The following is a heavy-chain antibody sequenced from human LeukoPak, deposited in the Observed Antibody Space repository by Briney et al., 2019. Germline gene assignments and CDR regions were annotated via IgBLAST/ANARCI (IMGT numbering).Heavy chain of an antibody. CDR2: IYYSGST. D-gene: IGHD4-23*01. CDR1: GGSISSYY. CDR3: AVTTVVTHFDY. V-gene: IGHV4-59*01. Sequence: SETLSLTCTVSGGSISSYYWSWIRQPPGKGLEWIGYIYYSGSTNYNPSLKSRVTISVDTSKNQFSLKLSSVTAADTAVYYCAVTTVVTHFDYWGQGTLVTVSS. J-gene: IGHJ4*02.